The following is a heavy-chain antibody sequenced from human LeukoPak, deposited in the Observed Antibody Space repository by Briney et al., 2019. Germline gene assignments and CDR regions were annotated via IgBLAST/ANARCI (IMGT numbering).Heavy chain of an antibody. V-gene: IGHV4-59*01. CDR1: GDSISSYY. Sequence: TSETLSLTCTVPGDSISSYYWSWIRQPPGKGLEWIGYIYYSGSTYYNPSLKSRVTISVDTSKNQFSLKLSSVTAADTAVYYCARGPLTGDDDAFDIWGQGTMVTVSS. CDR2: IYYSGST. D-gene: IGHD7-27*01. CDR3: ARGPLTGDDDAFDI. J-gene: IGHJ3*02.